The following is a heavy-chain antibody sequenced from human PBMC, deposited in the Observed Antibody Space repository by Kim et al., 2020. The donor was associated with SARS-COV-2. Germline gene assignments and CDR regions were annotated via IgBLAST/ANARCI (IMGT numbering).Heavy chain of an antibody. Sequence: GVSLRLSCAASGFTFSSHFMTWVRQAPGKGLECVSSISASGGTTYYADSVKGRFSISRDNSRSTLYLQMNSLRAEDTALYYCATYRDYDHHYYYYMDVWGKGTTVTVSS. D-gene: IGHD4-17*01. CDR3: ATYRDYDHHYYYYMDV. V-gene: IGHV3-23*01. CDR1: GFTFSSHF. J-gene: IGHJ6*03. CDR2: ISASGGTT.